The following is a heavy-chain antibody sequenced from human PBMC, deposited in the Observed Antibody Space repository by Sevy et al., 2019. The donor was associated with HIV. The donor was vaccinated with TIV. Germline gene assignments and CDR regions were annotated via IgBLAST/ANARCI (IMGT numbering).Heavy chain of an antibody. CDR1: GYSFTSYE. CDR2: INPSGGST. V-gene: IGHV1-46*01. D-gene: IGHD2-21*02. Sequence: ASVKVSCKASGYSFTSYEMEWVRQAPGQGLEWMGIINPSGGSTGYAQSFQGRVILTRDTSTDTVYMELNSLRSEDRAVYYCARLRSCGGDCYYFDYWGQGTLVTVSS. CDR3: ARLRSCGGDCYYFDY. J-gene: IGHJ4*02.